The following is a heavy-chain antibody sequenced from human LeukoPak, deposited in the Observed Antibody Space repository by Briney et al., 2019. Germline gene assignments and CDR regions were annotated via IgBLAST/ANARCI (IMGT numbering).Heavy chain of an antibody. J-gene: IGHJ6*02. V-gene: IGHV1-2*02. Sequence: ASVKVSCKASGYTFTGYYMHWVRQAPGQGLEWMGWINPNSGGTNYAQKFQGRVTMTRNTSISTAYMELSSLRSEDTAVYYCARDYITMVRGATEPTHYYYGMDVWGQGTTVTVSS. CDR1: GYTFTGYY. D-gene: IGHD3-10*01. CDR3: ARDYITMVRGATEPTHYYYGMDV. CDR2: INPNSGGT.